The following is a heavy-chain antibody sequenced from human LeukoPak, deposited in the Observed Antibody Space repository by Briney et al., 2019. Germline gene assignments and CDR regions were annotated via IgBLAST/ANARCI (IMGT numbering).Heavy chain of an antibody. CDR3: ARDFEPWEPRDY. V-gene: IGHV1-46*01. Sequence: ASVKVSCKASGYTFINNWMHWVRQAPGQGLEWIGLINPTGTGTLYAQKFQGRVTMTRDMSTSTDYMELGSLRSEDTAVYYCARDFEPWEPRDYWGQGTLVTVSS. J-gene: IGHJ4*02. CDR2: INPTGTGT. D-gene: IGHD1-14*01. CDR1: GYTFINNW.